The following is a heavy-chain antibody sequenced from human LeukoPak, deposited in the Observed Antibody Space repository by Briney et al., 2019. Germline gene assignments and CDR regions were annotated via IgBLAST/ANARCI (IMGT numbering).Heavy chain of an antibody. V-gene: IGHV5-51*01. J-gene: IGHJ5*02. CDR2: IYPGDSDT. CDR1: GYTFTSYW. CDR3: ARQRSESGYSYGYDPFDP. Sequence: GESLKISCKGSGYTFTSYWIGWVRQMPGKGLEWMGIIYPGDSDTRYSPSFQGQVTISADKSISTAYLQWSSLKASDTAMYYCARQRSESGYSYGYDPFDPWGQGTLVTVSS. D-gene: IGHD5-18*01.